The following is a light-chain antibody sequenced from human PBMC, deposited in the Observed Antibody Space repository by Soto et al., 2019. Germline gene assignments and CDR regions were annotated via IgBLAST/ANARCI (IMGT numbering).Light chain of an antibody. J-gene: IGKJ1*01. CDR3: QQYAGFSWT. Sequence: DIQVTQSPPTLSTSVGDTVTITCRASQSLNNWLAWYQQKAGKAPKLLIYKASYLESGVPSRFSGSGSGTEFTLTISILQPEDFATYYCQQYAGFSWTCGQGTKVDIK. CDR1: QSLNNW. V-gene: IGKV1-5*03. CDR2: KAS.